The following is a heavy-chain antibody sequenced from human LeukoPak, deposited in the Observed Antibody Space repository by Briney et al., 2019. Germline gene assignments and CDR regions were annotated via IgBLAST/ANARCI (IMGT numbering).Heavy chain of an antibody. CDR1: GGSISSSSYY. J-gene: IGHJ5*02. CDR2: INHSGST. D-gene: IGHD3-10*01. CDR3: ARLNTRLALWFGELSYNRGLNWFDP. V-gene: IGHV4-39*07. Sequence: SXTLSXTCTVSGGSISSSSYYWSWIRQPPGKGLEWIGEINHSGSTNYNPSLKSRVTISVDTSKNQFSLKLSSVTAADTAVYYCARLNTRLALWFGELSYNRGLNWFDPWGQGTLVTVSS.